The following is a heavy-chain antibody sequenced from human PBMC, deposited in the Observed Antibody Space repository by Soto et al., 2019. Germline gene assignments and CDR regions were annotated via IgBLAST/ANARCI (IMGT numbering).Heavy chain of an antibody. V-gene: IGHV3-30*18. CDR1: GFTFSSYG. CDR2: ISYDGSNK. D-gene: IGHD1-1*01. Sequence: GGSLRLSCAASGFTFSSYGMHWVRQAPGKGLEWVAVISYDGSNKYYADSVKGRFTISRDNSKNTLYLQMNSLRAEDTAVYYCAKLLEKDDAFDIWGQGTMVTVSS. J-gene: IGHJ3*02. CDR3: AKLLEKDDAFDI.